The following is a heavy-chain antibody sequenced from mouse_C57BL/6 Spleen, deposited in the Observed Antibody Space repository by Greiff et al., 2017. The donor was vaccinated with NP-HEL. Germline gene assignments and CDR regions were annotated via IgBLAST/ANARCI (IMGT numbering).Heavy chain of an antibody. J-gene: IGHJ3*01. D-gene: IGHD2-4*01. CDR2: IDPSDSET. CDR3: ARGGVIRSWFAY. V-gene: IGHV1-52*01. CDR1: GYTFTSYW. Sequence: VQLQQSGAELVRPGSSVKLSCKASGYTFTSYWMHWVKQRPIQGLEWIGNIDPSDSETHYNQKFKDKATLTVDKSSSTAYMQLSSLTSEGSAVYYGARGGVIRSWFAYWGQGTLVTVSA.